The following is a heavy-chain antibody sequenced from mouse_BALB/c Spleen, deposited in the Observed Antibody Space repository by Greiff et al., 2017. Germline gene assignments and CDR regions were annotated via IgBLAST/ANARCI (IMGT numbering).Heavy chain of an antibody. CDR3: ASLTGANSFAY. D-gene: IGHD4-1*01. CDR1: GFTFSSYG. Sequence: EVMLVESGGDLVKPGGSLKLSCAASGFTFSSYGMSWVRQTPDKRLEWVATISSGGSYTYYPDSVKGRFTISRDNAKNTLYLQMSSLKSEDTAMYYCASLTGANSFAYWGQGTLVTVSA. V-gene: IGHV5-6*01. J-gene: IGHJ3*01. CDR2: ISSGGSYT.